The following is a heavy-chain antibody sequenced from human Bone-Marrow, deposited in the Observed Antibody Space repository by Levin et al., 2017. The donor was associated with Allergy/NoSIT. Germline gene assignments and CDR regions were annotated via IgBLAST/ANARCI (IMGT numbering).Heavy chain of an antibody. CDR1: GSSVSELS. V-gene: IGHV1-24*01. Sequence: SGESLKISCRVSGSSVSELSIHWVRQAPGKGLEWMGGFDPEEGEIVFAQNFQGRVTMSEDTSTDTAYMQLSSLRSGDTAIYYCATEKLRLGALSSSYYFYHWGQGTLVSVSS. D-gene: IGHD3-16*01. CDR2: FDPEEGEI. CDR3: ATEKLRLGALSSSYYFYH. J-gene: IGHJ4*02.